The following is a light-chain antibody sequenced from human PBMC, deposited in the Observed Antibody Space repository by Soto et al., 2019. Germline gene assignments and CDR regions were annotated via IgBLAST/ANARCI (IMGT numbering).Light chain of an antibody. V-gene: IGKV1-5*01. Sequence: DIQMTQSPSALSASVGDRVTITCRASQSIKTWLAWYQRKPGRAPNLLIYDASSLQSGVPSRFSGSGSGTDFTLTISSLQPEDVATYYCQKYNNAPLTFGGGTKVDIK. CDR1: QSIKTW. CDR3: QKYNNAPLT. J-gene: IGKJ4*01. CDR2: DAS.